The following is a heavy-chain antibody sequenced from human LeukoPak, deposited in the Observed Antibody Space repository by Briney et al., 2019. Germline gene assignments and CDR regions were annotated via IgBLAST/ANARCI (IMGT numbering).Heavy chain of an antibody. D-gene: IGHD5-18*01. CDR3: AKDAAGYSYGQSDY. CDR1: GFTFSSYG. V-gene: IGHV3-30*18. CDR2: ISYDGSNK. J-gene: IGHJ4*02. Sequence: PGRSLRLSCAASGFTFSSYGMHWVRQAPGKGLEWVAVISYDGSNKYYADSVKGRFTISRDNSKNTLYLQMNSLRAEDTALYYCAKDAAGYSYGQSDYWGQGTLVTVSS.